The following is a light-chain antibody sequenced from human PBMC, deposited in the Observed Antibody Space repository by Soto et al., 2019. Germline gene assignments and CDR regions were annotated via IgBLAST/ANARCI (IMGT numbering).Light chain of an antibody. V-gene: IGKV3-20*01. CDR3: QQYGSSPMYT. CDR2: GAS. Sequence: EVVLTQSPGTLSLFPGERATLSCRASQSVSNNYVAWYQQRPGQAPRLLIYGASIRATCIPDRFSGSGSGTDFSRTVSRLEPEDFAVYYCQQYGSSPMYTFGQGTRLEIK. J-gene: IGKJ2*01. CDR1: QSVSNNY.